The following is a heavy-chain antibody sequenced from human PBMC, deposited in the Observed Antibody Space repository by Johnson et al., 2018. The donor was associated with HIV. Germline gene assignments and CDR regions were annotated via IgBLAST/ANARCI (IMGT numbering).Heavy chain of an antibody. CDR3: ARDPDGTTGTTYPDAAFDI. CDR2: IYSGGST. CDR1: GFNFSSNY. Sequence: VQLVESGGGVVQPGRSLRLSCVVSGFNFSSNYMSCVRQAPGKGLEWVSIIYSGGSTYYTDSVKGRFTISRDNAKNSLYLQMNSLRAEDTALYYCARDPDGTTGTTYPDAAFDIWGQGTMVTVSS. J-gene: IGHJ3*02. V-gene: IGHV3-66*01. D-gene: IGHD1-7*01.